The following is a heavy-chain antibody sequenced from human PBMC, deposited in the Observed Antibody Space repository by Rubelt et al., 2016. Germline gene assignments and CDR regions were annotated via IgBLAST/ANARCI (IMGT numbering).Heavy chain of an antibody. D-gene: IGHD4-17*01. V-gene: IGHV1-24*01. Sequence: QVQLVQSGAEVKKPGASVKVSCKVSGYTLTELSMHWVRQAPGKGLEWMGGFDPEDGETIYAQKFLGRVTMTEETSTETAYMVLSSLRSEDTAVYYCATCHYGDCDYWGQGTLVTVSS. CDR1: GYTLTELS. CDR2: FDPEDGET. CDR3: ATCHYGDCDY. J-gene: IGHJ4*02.